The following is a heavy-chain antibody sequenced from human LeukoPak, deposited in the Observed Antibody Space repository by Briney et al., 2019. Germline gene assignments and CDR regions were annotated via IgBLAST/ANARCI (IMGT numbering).Heavy chain of an antibody. CDR2: ITWNSGKI. CDR1: GFTFDDYA. Sequence: GGSLRLPCAASGFTFDDYAMHWVRQAPGKGLEWVSGITWNSGKIGYADSVKGRFTISRDSAKNSLFLQMNSLRTEDTAVYYCARDPATVTPDAFDIWGQGTMVTVSS. J-gene: IGHJ3*02. D-gene: IGHD4-17*01. V-gene: IGHV3-9*01. CDR3: ARDPATVTPDAFDI.